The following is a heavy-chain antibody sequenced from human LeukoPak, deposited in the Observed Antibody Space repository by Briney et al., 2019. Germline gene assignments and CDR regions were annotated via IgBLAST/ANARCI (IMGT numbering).Heavy chain of an antibody. J-gene: IGHJ4*02. V-gene: IGHV1-69*05. Sequence: GASVKVSCKASGGTFSSYAISWVRQAPGQGLEWMGGIIPIFGTANYAQKLQGRVTMTTDTSTSTAYMELSSLRSEDTAVYYCARGRGYSGYGWYYWGQGTLVTVSS. CDR1: GGTFSSYA. CDR2: IIPIFGTA. D-gene: IGHD5-12*01. CDR3: ARGRGYSGYGWYY.